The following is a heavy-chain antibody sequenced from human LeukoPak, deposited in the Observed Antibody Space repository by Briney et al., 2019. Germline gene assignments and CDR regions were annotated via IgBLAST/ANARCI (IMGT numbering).Heavy chain of an antibody. Sequence: ASVKVSCKASGGTFSSYAISWVRQAPGQGLEWMGGIIPIFGTANYAQKFQGRVTITADESTSTAYMELSSLRSEDTAVYYCARRAEMATTNWFDPWGQGTLVTVSS. D-gene: IGHD5-24*01. CDR1: GGTFSSYA. CDR3: ARRAEMATTNWFDP. J-gene: IGHJ5*02. CDR2: IIPIFGTA. V-gene: IGHV1-69*13.